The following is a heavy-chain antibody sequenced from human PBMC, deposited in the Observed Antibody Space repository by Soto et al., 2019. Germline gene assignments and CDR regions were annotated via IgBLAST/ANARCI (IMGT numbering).Heavy chain of an antibody. CDR2: ISAYNGNT. J-gene: IGHJ4*02. Sequence: QVQLVQTRAEVKKPGASVKVSCKAYGYTFTSYGISWVRQAPGQGLEWTGWISAYNGNTNYAQKFQGRVTMTTDTFTSTAYMELRSLRYDDTAVYYCARRDYPFDYWGQGTLVTVSS. CDR3: ARRDYPFDY. V-gene: IGHV1-18*01. D-gene: IGHD4-17*01. CDR1: GYTFTSYG.